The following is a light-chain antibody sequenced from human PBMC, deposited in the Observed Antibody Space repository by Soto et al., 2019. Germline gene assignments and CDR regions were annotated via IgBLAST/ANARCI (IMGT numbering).Light chain of an antibody. CDR2: SDN. V-gene: IGLV1-44*01. CDR3: AAWDGSLKGAL. J-gene: IGLJ2*01. Sequence: QAVVTQPPSASGTPGQRVTISCSGSSSNIGSETVNWYQQLPRMAPKLLIYSDNQRPSGVPDRFSGSKSGTSASLAISGLQPEDEADYYCAAWDGSLKGALFGGGTKLTVL. CDR1: SSNIGSET.